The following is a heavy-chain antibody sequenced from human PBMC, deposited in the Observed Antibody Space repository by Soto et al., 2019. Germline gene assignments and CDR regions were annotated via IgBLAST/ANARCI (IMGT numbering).Heavy chain of an antibody. V-gene: IGHV1-69*01. Sequence: QVQLVQSGAEVKKPGSSVKVSCKASGGTFSSYAISWVRQAPGQGLEWMGGIIPIFGTANYAQKFQGRVTITADESTSTAYMELSSLRSEDTSVYYCARPSPGCTEWKYYYYGMDVWGQGTTVTVSS. CDR3: ARPSPGCTEWKYYYYGMDV. CDR2: IIPIFGTA. D-gene: IGHD2-8*01. CDR1: GGTFSSYA. J-gene: IGHJ6*02.